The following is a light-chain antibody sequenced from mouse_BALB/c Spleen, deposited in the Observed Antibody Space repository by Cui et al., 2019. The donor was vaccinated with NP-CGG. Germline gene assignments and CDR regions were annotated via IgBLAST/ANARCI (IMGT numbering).Light chain of an antibody. V-gene: IGLV1*01. J-gene: IGLJ1*01. CDR2: GTN. CDR1: TGAVTTCNY. CDR3: ALWYSNHWV. Sequence: VVPQESALTTSPGETVTLTCRSSTGAVTTCNYANWVQEKPDHLFTGLIGGTNNRAPGVPARFSGSLIGDKAALTITGAQTEDEAIYFCALWYSNHWVFGGGTKLTVL.